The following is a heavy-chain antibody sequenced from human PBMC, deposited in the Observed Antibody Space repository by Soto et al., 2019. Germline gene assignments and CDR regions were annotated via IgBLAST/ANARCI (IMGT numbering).Heavy chain of an antibody. D-gene: IGHD3-22*01. J-gene: IGHJ5*02. Sequence: SVKVSCKASGGTFSSYTISWVRQAPGQGLEWMGRIIPILGIANYAQKFQGRVTITADKSTSTAYMELSSLRSEDTAVYYCARGKGYYYDSSGSPVNWFDPWGQGTLVTVSS. CDR3: ARGKGYYYDSSGSPVNWFDP. CDR1: GGTFSSYT. V-gene: IGHV1-69*02. CDR2: IIPILGIA.